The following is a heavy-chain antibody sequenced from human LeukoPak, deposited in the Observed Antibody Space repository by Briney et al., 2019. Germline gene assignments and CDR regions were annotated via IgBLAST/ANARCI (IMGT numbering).Heavy chain of an antibody. CDR1: GFSLSDSW. Sequence: GRSLRLSCAASGFSLSDSWMSWVRQAPGKGPEWVANIKPDGTEEHYVDSVKGRFTVSRDNARNSLFLQMNSLRVEDTALYYCATYTNWVAGDVWGQGTTVSVSS. J-gene: IGHJ6*02. V-gene: IGHV3-7*01. CDR3: ATYTNWVAGDV. CDR2: IKPDGTEE. D-gene: IGHD7-27*01.